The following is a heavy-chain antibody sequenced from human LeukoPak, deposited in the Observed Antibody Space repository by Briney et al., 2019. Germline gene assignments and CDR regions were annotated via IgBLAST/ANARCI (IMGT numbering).Heavy chain of an antibody. Sequence: GESLKISCKGSGYSFTSYWIGWVRQMPGKGLEWTGIIYPGDSDTRYSPSFQGQVTISADKSISTAYLQWSSLKASDTAMYYCARGPMVRGVIIDYWGQGTLVTVSS. CDR1: GYSFTSYW. J-gene: IGHJ4*02. CDR3: ARGPMVRGVIIDY. D-gene: IGHD3-10*01. CDR2: IYPGDSDT. V-gene: IGHV5-51*01.